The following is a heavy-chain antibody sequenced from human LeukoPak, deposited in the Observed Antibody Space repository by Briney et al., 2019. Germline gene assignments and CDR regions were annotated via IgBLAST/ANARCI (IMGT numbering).Heavy chain of an antibody. CDR3: AKDSGYSYGYLDY. CDR1: GFTFSSHG. CDR2: ISYDGSNK. D-gene: IGHD5-18*01. V-gene: IGHV3-30*18. Sequence: GGSLRLSCAASGFTFSSHGMHWVRQAPGKGLEWVAVISYDGSNKYYADSVKGRFTISRDNSKNTLYLQMNSLRAEDTAVYYCAKDSGYSYGYLDYWGQGTLVTVSS. J-gene: IGHJ4*02.